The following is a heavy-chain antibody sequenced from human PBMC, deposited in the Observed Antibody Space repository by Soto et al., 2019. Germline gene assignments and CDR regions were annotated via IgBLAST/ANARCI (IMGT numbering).Heavy chain of an antibody. CDR3: ASITVANNWNDGVDY. CDR1: GGSISSTNW. CDR2: IFHSGST. V-gene: IGHV4-4*02. Sequence: QVQLQESGPGLVKPSGTLSLTRAVSGGSISSTNWWSWVRQPPGKGLEWIGEIFHSGSTTYNPSLKSRVTITVDKSKNHFSLKLSSVTAADTAVYYCASITVANNWNDGVDYWGQGTLVTVSS. J-gene: IGHJ4*02. D-gene: IGHD1-1*01.